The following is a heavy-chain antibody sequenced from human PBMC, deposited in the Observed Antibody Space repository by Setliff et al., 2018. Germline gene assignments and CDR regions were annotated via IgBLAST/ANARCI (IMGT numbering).Heavy chain of an antibody. CDR1: GFTFSSYS. V-gene: IGHV3-33*08. Sequence: GGSLRLSCAASGFTFSSYSMNWVRQAPGKGLEWVSVIWYDGSNKYYADSVKGRFTISRDNSKNTLYLQMNSLRAEDTALYYCARQATDYWGQGTLVTVSS. J-gene: IGHJ4*02. CDR2: IWYDGSNK. CDR3: ARQATDY.